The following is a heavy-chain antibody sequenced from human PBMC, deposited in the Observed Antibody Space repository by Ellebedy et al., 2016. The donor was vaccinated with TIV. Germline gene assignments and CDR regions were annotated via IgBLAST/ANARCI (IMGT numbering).Heavy chain of an antibody. CDR1: GFSFRNYW. J-gene: IGHJ4*02. V-gene: IGHV3-74*01. Sequence: PGGSLRLSCLASGFSFRNYWMHWVREVPGKGLEWVSRINPEETTTNYADSVQGRFTISRDNAKDTLYLQMTILRAEDTGLYYCTRGGLEPFDDWGQGTLVTVSS. CDR2: INPEETTT. CDR3: TRGGLEPFDD. D-gene: IGHD3-16*01.